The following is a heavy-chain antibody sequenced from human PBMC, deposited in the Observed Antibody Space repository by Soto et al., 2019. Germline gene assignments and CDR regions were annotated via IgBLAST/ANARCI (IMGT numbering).Heavy chain of an antibody. CDR1: GYSFTDYH. CDR3: ARGDSTDCSNGVCSFFYNHDMDV. Sequence: GASVKVSCKASGYSFTDYHIHWVRQAPGQGLEWRGRINPKSGGTSTAQKFQDWVTMTTDTSISTASMELTRLTSDDTAIYYCARGDSTDCSNGVCSFFYNHDMDVWGQGTTVTVSS. V-gene: IGHV1-2*04. CDR2: INPKSGGT. J-gene: IGHJ6*02. D-gene: IGHD2-8*01.